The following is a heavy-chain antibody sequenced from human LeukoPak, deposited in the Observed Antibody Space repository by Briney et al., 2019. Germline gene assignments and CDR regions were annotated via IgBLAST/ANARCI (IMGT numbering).Heavy chain of an antibody. CDR2: ILDCGYST. D-gene: IGHD3-16*01. CDR1: GFTFSSYA. J-gene: IGHJ6*03. CDR3: AKLGGHPLHNYYVGV. Sequence: GGSLRLSCAASGFTFSSYAMSWVRQAPGKGLEGVSGILDCGYSTCYANSVKGRFTISRDNSNNTLYLQMNSLRAEDTAVYYCAKLGGHPLHNYYVGVWGKGTTVAVSS. V-gene: IGHV3-23*01.